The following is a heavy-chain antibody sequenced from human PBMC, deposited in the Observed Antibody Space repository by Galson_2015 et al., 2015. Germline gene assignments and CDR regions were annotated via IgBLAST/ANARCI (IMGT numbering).Heavy chain of an antibody. CDR1: GFTVSSNY. V-gene: IGHV3-53*01. D-gene: IGHD6-19*01. CDR2: IYSGGST. CDR3: ASGYSGGWFYY. J-gene: IGHJ4*02. Sequence: SLRLSCAASGFTVSSNYMSWVRQAPGKGLEWVSVIYSGGSTYYADSVKGRYTISRDNSRNTVYLQMNSLRAEDTAVYYCASGYSGGWFYYWGQGTLVTVSS.